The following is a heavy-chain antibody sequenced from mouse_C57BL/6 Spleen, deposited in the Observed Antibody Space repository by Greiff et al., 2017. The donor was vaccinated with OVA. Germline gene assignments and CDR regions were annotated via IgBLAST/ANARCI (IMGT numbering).Heavy chain of an antibody. J-gene: IGHJ3*01. CDR1: GYTFTSYW. CDR3: ARDYEGFAY. CDR2: IHPNSGST. V-gene: IGHV1-64*01. D-gene: IGHD1-1*01. Sequence: QVQLQQPGAELLKPGASVKLSCKASGYTFTSYWMHWVKQRPGQGLEWIGMIHPNSGSTNYNEKFKSKATLTVDKSSSTAYMQLSSLTSEDSAVYYCARDYEGFAYWGQGTLVTVSA.